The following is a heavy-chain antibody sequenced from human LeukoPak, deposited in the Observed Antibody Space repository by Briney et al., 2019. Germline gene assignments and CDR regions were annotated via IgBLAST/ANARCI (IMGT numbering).Heavy chain of an antibody. D-gene: IGHD6-19*01. CDR1: GGSFSGYY. J-gene: IGHJ4*02. Sequence: SETLSLTCAVYGGSFSGYYWSWIRQPPGKGLEWIGEINHGGSTNYNPSLKSRVTISVDTSKNQFSLKLNSVTAADTAVYYCARGKKKQWLAPGFDYWGQGTLVTVSS. V-gene: IGHV4-34*01. CDR2: INHGGST. CDR3: ARGKKKQWLAPGFDY.